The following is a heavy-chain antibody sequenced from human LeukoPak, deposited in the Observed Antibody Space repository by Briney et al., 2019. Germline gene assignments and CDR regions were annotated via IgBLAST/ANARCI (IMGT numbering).Heavy chain of an antibody. CDR2: IRNDGGYT. CDR1: GFTLSNYG. D-gene: IGHD2-8*02. V-gene: IGHV3-30*19. Sequence: GGSLRLSCAASGFTLSNYGLHWVRQAPCKGLECVSVIRNDGGYTFYTVSVRGRFTISRDNSKNMLYLQMNNLRLEDTAVYYCTRERFCTGASCYSDNTYFDFWGQGTLVTVSS. CDR3: TRERFCTGASCYSDNTYFDF. J-gene: IGHJ4*02.